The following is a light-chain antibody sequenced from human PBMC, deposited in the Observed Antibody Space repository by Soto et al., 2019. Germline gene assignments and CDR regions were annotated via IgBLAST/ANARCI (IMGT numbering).Light chain of an antibody. J-gene: IGKJ1*01. V-gene: IGKV1-39*01. Sequence: DIQMTQSPSSLSASVGDRVTITCQASQDISNYLNWYQQKPGKAPKLLIYDASNLETGVPSRFSGSGSGTDFTLTISSLQPEDFATYYCQQSYSTPWTFGQGTKVDNK. CDR1: QDISNY. CDR3: QQSYSTPWT. CDR2: DAS.